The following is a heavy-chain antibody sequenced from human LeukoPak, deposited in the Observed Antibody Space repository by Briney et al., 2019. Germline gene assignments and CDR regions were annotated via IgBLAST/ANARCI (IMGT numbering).Heavy chain of an antibody. CDR2: IKQDGREK. CDR3: ARVSFAMVRGVMIGWFDP. J-gene: IGHJ5*02. Sequence: GGSLRLSCAASGFTFSSYWMSWVRQAPGKGLEWVANIKQDGREKYSVDSVKGRFTISRDNAKNSLYLQMNSLRAEDTAVYYCARVSFAMVRGVMIGWFDPWGQGTLVTVSS. D-gene: IGHD3-10*01. V-gene: IGHV3-7*01. CDR1: GFTFSSYW.